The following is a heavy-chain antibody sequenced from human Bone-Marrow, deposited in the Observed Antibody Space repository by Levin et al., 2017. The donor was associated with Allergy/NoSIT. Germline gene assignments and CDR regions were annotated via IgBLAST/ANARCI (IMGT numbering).Heavy chain of an antibody. Sequence: GESLKISCKASGYTFSSYDINWVRQASGQGLEWLGWMNFNSGNTGYAQKVQGRVTMTRDTSTSTAYMELSSLMSEDTAVYFCARVGGASWFGPWGQGTLVTVSS. CDR3: ARVGGASWFGP. CDR1: GYTFSSYD. J-gene: IGHJ5*02. CDR2: MNFNSGNT. V-gene: IGHV1-8*01. D-gene: IGHD4-23*01.